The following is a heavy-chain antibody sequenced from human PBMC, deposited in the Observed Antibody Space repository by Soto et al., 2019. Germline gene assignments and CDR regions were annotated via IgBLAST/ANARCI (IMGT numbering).Heavy chain of an antibody. Sequence: QVQLVQSGAEVKKPGASVKVSCKASGYTFTSYDINWVRQATGQGLEWMGWMNPNSGNTGYAQKFQGRVTMTRNTSISTAYMELSSLRSEDTAVYYCARVPYYYDSSGYHNWFDPWGQGTLVTVSS. CDR2: MNPNSGNT. CDR3: ARVPYYYDSSGYHNWFDP. J-gene: IGHJ5*02. V-gene: IGHV1-8*01. CDR1: GYTFTSYD. D-gene: IGHD3-22*01.